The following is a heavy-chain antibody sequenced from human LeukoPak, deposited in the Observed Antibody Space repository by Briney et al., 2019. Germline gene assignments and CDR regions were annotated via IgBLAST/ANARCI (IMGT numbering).Heavy chain of an antibody. Sequence: PGGSLRLSCAASGFNFSTYSMNWVRQAPGKGLEWVSFISSSSSYIYNADSVKGRFTIYRENAKNSLYLQMNSLSAEDTAVYYCAREGVGSYYGSGDYWGQGTLVTVSS. CDR2: ISSSSSYI. V-gene: IGHV3-21*04. J-gene: IGHJ4*02. CDR1: GFNFSTYS. CDR3: AREGVGSYYGSGDY. D-gene: IGHD1-26*01.